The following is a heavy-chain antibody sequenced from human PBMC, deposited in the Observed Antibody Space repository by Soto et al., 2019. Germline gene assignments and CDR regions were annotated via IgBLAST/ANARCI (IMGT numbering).Heavy chain of an antibody. CDR2: INRSGST. D-gene: IGHD4-17*01. CDR3: ARGGLTTVPPLT. V-gene: IGHV4-34*01. Sequence: QMQLQQWGAGLLKPSETLSLTCAVYGGSFSGYYYYWIRQPPGKGLEWIGEINRSGSTNYNPSLKSRATISVDTSKNQFSLTLSSVTAADTAIYYCARGGLTTVPPLTWGQGTLVTVSS. CDR1: GGSFSGYY. J-gene: IGHJ4*02.